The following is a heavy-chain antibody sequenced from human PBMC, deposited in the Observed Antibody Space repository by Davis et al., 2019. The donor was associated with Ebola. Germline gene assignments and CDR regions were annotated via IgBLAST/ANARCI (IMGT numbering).Heavy chain of an antibody. CDR1: GFTFSNSA. V-gene: IGHV3-30-3*01. CDR3: ARSSYQPDY. D-gene: IGHD2-2*01. J-gene: IGHJ4*02. Sequence: GESLKISCAASGFTFSNSAMHWVRQAPGKGLEWVAVISYDGSNKYYADSVKGRFTISRDNSKNTLYLQMNSLRAEDTAVYYCARSSYQPDYWGQGTLVTVSS. CDR2: ISYDGSNK.